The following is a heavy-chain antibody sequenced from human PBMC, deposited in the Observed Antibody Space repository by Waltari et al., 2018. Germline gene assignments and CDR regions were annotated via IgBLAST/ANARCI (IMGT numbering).Heavy chain of an antibody. J-gene: IGHJ4*02. CDR3: AKDPNIPRYSGYDPVDY. Sequence: EVQLLESGGGLVQPGGSLRLSCAASGFTFSSYAMSWVRQAPGKGLEWVSAISGSGGSTYYADSLKGRFTISRDNSKNTLYLQMNSLRAEDTAVYYCAKDPNIPRYSGYDPVDYWGQGTLVTVSS. V-gene: IGHV3-23*01. D-gene: IGHD5-12*01. CDR1: GFTFSSYA. CDR2: ISGSGGST.